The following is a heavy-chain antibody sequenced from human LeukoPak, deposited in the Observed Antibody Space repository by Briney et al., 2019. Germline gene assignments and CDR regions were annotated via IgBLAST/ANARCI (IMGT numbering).Heavy chain of an antibody. J-gene: IGHJ4*02. CDR1: GYTFTSYG. V-gene: IGHV1-18*01. CDR3: ARTEYYYDNSGYYLLDY. Sequence: ASVKVSCKASGYTFTSYGISWVRQAPGQGLEWMGWISAYNGNTNYAQKLQGRVTMTTDTSTSTAYMELRSLRSDDTAVYCCARTEYYYDNSGYYLLDYWGQGTLVTVSS. CDR2: ISAYNGNT. D-gene: IGHD3-22*01.